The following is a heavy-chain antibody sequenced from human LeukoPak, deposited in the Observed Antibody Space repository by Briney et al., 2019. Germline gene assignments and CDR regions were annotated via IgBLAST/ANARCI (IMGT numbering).Heavy chain of an antibody. V-gene: IGHV4-59*01. CDR3: ARTYSYGSDNWFDP. CDR1: GGSISNFY. J-gene: IGHJ5*02. CDR2: IFYSGST. D-gene: IGHD5-18*01. Sequence: SETLSLTCTASGGSISNFYWSWTRQPPGKGLEWIGYIFYSGSTNYNPSLKSRVTISVDTSKNQFSLKLSSVTAADTAVYYCARTYSYGSDNWFDPWGQGTLVTVSS.